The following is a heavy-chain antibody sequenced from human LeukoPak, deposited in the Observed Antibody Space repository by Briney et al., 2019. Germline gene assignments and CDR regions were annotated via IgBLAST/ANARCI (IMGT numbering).Heavy chain of an antibody. CDR1: GGTFSSYA. Sequence: SVKVSCKASGGTFSSYAISWVRQAPGQGLEWMGGIIPIFGTANYAQKFQGRVTITADESTSTAYMELSSLRSEDTAVYYCARRDGRGFLFDYWGQATLVTVSS. V-gene: IGHV1-69*13. CDR3: ARRDGRGFLFDY. J-gene: IGHJ4*02. CDR2: IIPIFGTA. D-gene: IGHD3-10*01.